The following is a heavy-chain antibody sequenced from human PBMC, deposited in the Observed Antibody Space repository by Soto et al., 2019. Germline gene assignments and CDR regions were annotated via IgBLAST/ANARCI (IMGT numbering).Heavy chain of an antibody. CDR3: ALRSMAVVPEY. D-gene: IGHD3-22*01. Sequence: QVQLQESGPGLVKPSETLSVTCAVSGDSISSYYCMWIRQPPGKGLESIGYLYYGRSANYNPSLKSRVTLSVDTSTNQCSLTLSAMTAADTAVYYCALRSMAVVPEYWGQGTLVTVSS. CDR1: GDSISSYY. CDR2: LYYGRSA. V-gene: IGHV4-59*01. J-gene: IGHJ4*02.